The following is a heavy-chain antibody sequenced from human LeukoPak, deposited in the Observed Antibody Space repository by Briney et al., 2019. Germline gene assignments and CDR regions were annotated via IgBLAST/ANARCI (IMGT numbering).Heavy chain of an antibody. V-gene: IGHV3-74*01. CDR3: AKGRDSSGYYPLFDY. J-gene: IGHJ4*02. CDR2: ITSDGSST. CDR1: GFTFSSYW. Sequence: GGSLRLSCAASGFTFSSYWMHWVRQAPGKGLVWVSRITSDGSSTSYADSVKGRFTISRDNSKNTLYLQMNSLRAEDTAVYYCAKGRDSSGYYPLFDYWGQGTLVTVSS. D-gene: IGHD3-22*01.